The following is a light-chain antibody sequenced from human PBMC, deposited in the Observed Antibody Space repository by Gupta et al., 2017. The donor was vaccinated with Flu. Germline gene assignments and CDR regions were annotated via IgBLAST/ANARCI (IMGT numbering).Light chain of an antibody. CDR2: ENH. CDR1: SSNIGNNY. J-gene: IGLJ2*01. Sequence: QSALTPPLSVSAAPGQRVTISCSGTSSNIGNNYVSWYQQFAGTAPKLLIYENHKRPSGIPDRFSGSKSGTSATLDITGLQTGDEADYYCVTWDTSLTDHVVFGGGTRLTVL. V-gene: IGLV1-51*02. CDR3: VTWDTSLTDHVV.